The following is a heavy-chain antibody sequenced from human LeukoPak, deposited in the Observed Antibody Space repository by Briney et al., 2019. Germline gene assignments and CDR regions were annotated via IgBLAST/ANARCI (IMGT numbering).Heavy chain of an antibody. CDR1: GSTFTGYY. CDR3: TRATSVVVPAADHYYYGMDV. V-gene: IGHV1-2*02. J-gene: IGHJ6*02. CDR2: INPNSGGT. Sequence: ASVKVPCKASGSTFTGYYMHWVRQAPGQGLEWMGWINPNSGGTDYAQKFQGRATMTRDTSLSTAYMELSRLRSDDTAVYYCTRATSVVVPAADHYYYGMDVWGQGTTVTVSS. D-gene: IGHD2-2*01.